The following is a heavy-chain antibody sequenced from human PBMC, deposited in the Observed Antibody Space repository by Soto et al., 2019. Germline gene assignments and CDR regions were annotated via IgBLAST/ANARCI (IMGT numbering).Heavy chain of an antibody. CDR2: ISHDGTNK. J-gene: IGHJ4*02. Sequence: GGSLRLSCEVSGFTFSAYGMHWVRQAPGKGLEWVAVISHDGTNKNYGDSVKGRFTISRDNSKKTLYLQMNSLRPEDTALYYCAKDEYYYSRSGYYIFDSWGQGTLVTVSS. V-gene: IGHV3-30*18. CDR3: AKDEYYYSRSGYYIFDS. D-gene: IGHD3-22*01. CDR1: GFTFSAYG.